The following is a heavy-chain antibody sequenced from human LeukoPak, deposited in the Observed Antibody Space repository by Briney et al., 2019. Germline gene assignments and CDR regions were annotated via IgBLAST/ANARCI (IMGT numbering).Heavy chain of an antibody. J-gene: IGHJ4*02. CDR3: ARDYYTSGSPNDY. V-gene: IGHV3-74*01. Sequence: GGSLRLSCAASGFTFSSYWMHWVRQAPGKGLVWVSRINSDGSSTNYADSVKGRFTISGDNAKNTLYLQMNSLRAEDTAVYYCARDYYTSGSPNDYWGQGTLVTVSS. D-gene: IGHD3-10*01. CDR1: GFTFSSYW. CDR2: INSDGSST.